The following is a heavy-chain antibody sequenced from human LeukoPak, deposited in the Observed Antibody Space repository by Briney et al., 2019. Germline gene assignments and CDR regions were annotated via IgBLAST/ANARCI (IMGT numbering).Heavy chain of an antibody. CDR3: ARSGMVTYYYDYMDV. V-gene: IGHV4-59*01. CDR1: GGSISSYY. D-gene: IGHD5-18*01. CDR2: IYYSGST. Sequence: SQTLSLTCTVSGGSISSYYWSWIRHPPGKGREWIGYIYYSGSTNYNPSLKSRVTISVDTSKTQFSLQLSSVTAADTVVYYCARSGMVTYYYDYMDVWGKGTTVTVPS. J-gene: IGHJ6*03.